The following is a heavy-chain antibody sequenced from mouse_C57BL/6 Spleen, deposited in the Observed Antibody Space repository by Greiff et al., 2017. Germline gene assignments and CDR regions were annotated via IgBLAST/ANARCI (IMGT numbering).Heavy chain of an antibody. Sequence: QVQLQQSGAELVRPGASVTLSCKASGYTFTDYEMHWVKQTPVHGLEWIGAIDPETGGTAYTQKFKGKAILTADKSSSTAYMEFRSLTSEDSAVYYGSSNDYWGQGTTLTVSS. CDR1: GYTFTDYE. D-gene: IGHD1-1*01. CDR2: IDPETGGT. CDR3: SSNDY. J-gene: IGHJ2*01. V-gene: IGHV1-15*01.